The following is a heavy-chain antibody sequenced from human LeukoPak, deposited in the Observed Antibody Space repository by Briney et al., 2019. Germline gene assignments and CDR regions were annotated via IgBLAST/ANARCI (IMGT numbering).Heavy chain of an antibody. J-gene: IGHJ5*02. Sequence: GGSLRLSCAASGFTFSTYCMSWVRQAPGKGLEWVSNINHNGNDEYYVDSLKGRFTVSRDNAKNSLYLQMNSLRAEDKAVSYCKRYKVIKWLVGWFDTWGQGTLVTVSS. CDR1: GFTFSTYC. D-gene: IGHD1-14*01. CDR2: INHNGNDE. CDR3: KRYKVIKWLVGWFDT. V-gene: IGHV3-7*01.